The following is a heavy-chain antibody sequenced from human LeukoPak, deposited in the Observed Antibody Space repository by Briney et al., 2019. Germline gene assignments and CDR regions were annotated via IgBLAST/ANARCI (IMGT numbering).Heavy chain of an antibody. D-gene: IGHD4-17*01. J-gene: IGHJ4*02. V-gene: IGHV3-23*01. CDR2: ISGSGGST. CDR3: AKVKFTTVTTYLNDY. CDR1: GFTFSSYA. Sequence: GGSLRLSCAASGFTFSSYAMSWVRQAPGKGLEWVSAISGSGGSTYYADSVKGRFTISGDNSKNTLYLQMNSLRAEDTAVYYCAKVKFTTVTTYLNDYWGQGTLVTVSS.